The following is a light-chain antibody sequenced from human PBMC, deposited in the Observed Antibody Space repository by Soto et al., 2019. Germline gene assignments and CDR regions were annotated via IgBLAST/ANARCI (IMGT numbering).Light chain of an antibody. CDR2: DAS. V-gene: IGKV3-11*01. Sequence: EIVLTQSPATLSLSPGERATLSCRASQSVGSYLAWYQQKPGQAPRLLIYDASNRATGIPARFSGSGSGTDFTPTISSLEPEDFAVYYCQQRSNWPMYTFGQGTKVDIK. J-gene: IGKJ2*01. CDR3: QQRSNWPMYT. CDR1: QSVGSY.